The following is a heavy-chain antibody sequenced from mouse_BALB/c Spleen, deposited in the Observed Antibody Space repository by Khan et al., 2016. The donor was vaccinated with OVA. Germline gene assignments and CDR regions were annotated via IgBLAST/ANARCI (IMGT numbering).Heavy chain of an antibody. J-gene: IGHJ3*01. CDR1: GYTFTNYW. Sequence: VQLQQSGAELAKPGASVKMSCKPSGYTFTNYWMHWVKQRPGQGLEWIAYIDPATGYTEYNQKFTDKATLTADKSSNTASMQLSSLTLEDSAVYYCTSRGSAYSWFGYWGQGTLVTVSA. V-gene: IGHV1-7*01. CDR2: IDPATGYT. CDR3: TSRGSAYSWFGY. D-gene: IGHD1-1*01.